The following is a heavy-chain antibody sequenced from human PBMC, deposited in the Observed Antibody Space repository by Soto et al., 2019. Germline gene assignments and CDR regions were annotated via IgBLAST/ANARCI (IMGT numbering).Heavy chain of an antibody. CDR2: ILYDSSNT. CDR3: ASHYGSGSYN. V-gene: IGHV3-33*01. CDR1: GFTFSRYG. Sequence: PGGSLRLSCEASGFTFSRYGMHWVRQAPGKGLEWVALILYDSSNTYYADSVKGRFTISRDNSKNTLYLQMNSLRAEDTAVYYCASHYGSGSYNWGQGTLVTVPQ. D-gene: IGHD3-10*01. J-gene: IGHJ4*02.